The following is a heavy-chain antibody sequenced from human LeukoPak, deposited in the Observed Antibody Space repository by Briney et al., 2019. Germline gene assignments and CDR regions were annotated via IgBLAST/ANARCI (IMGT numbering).Heavy chain of an antibody. J-gene: IGHJ3*02. V-gene: IGHV3-21*01. CDR2: ISSSSSYI. CDR3: ARSHSSSGYYYDAFDI. Sequence: GGSLRLSCAASGFTFSSYSMNWVRQAPGKGLEWVSSISSSSSYIYYADSVKGRFTISRDNAKNSLYLQMNSLRAEDTAVYYCARSHSSSGYYYDAFDIWGQGTMVTVSS. D-gene: IGHD3-22*01. CDR1: GFTFSSYS.